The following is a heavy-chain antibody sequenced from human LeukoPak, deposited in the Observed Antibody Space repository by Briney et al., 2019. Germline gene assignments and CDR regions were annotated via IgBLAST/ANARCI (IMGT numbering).Heavy chain of an antibody. Sequence: ASVKDSCKASGYTFTGFYIHWVRQAPGQGLEWMGWLYCNSGGTNYAQKFQGRVTMTSDTSISTAYLELNRLTSDDTAIYYCARDWFVDSGDDPFPFDYWGQGTLVSVSS. CDR2: LYCNSGGT. V-gene: IGHV1-2*02. CDR1: GYTFTGFY. D-gene: IGHD5-12*01. J-gene: IGHJ4*02. CDR3: ARDWFVDSGDDPFPFDY.